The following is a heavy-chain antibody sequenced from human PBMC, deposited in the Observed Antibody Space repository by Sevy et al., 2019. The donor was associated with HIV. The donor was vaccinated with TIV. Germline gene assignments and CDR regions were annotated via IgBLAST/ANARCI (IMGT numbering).Heavy chain of an antibody. CDR2: ISGSGSYI. CDR1: GFAFSTYS. V-gene: IGHV3-21*01. J-gene: IGHJ4*02. CDR3: VREAANVRYFDY. D-gene: IGHD3-10*02. Sequence: GGSLRLSCAASGFAFSTYSMNWVRQAPGKGLEWGSSISGSGSYIYYADSVQGRVAISRDIAKSSLYLQMNSLRAEDTAVYYCVREAANVRYFDYWGQGPLVTVSS.